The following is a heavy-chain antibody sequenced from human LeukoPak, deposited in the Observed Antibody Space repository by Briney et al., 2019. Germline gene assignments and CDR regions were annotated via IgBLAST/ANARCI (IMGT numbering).Heavy chain of an antibody. CDR3: AKRIMGTFQQ. J-gene: IGHJ1*01. D-gene: IGHD3-16*01. CDR1: GFTFTSYA. V-gene: IGHV3-23*01. CDR2: ISGSGGSP. Sequence: GGSLRLSCATSGFTFTSYALSWVRQAPGKGLEWVSGISGSGGSPYYADSVKGRFTISRDKSKNTLYLQMNSLRVEDTAVSYCAKRIMGTFQQWGQGTLVIVSS.